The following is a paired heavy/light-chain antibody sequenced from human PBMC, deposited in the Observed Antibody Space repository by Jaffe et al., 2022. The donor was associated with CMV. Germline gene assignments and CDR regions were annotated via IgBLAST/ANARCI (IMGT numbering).Light chain of an antibody. V-gene: IGLV3-1*01. J-gene: IGLJ2*01. CDR2: QDS. CDR3: QAWDSRKVV. Sequence: SYELTQPPSVSVSPGQTASITCSGDKLGDKYACWYQQKPGQSPVLVIYQDSKRPSGIPERFSGSNSGNTATLTISGTQAMDEADYYCQAWDSRKVVFGGGTKLTVL. CDR1: KLGDKY.
Heavy chain of an antibody. CDR2: IYYSGST. CDR1: GGSISSSSYY. CDR3: ANWNCSGGSCYSFRNTGWDY. V-gene: IGHV4-39*01. J-gene: IGHJ4*02. D-gene: IGHD2-15*01. Sequence: QLQLQESGPGLVKPSETLSLTCTVSGGSISSSSYYWGWIRQPPGKGLEWIGSIYYSGSTYYNPSLKSRVTISVDTSKNQFSLKLSSVTAADTAVYYCANWNCSGGSCYSFRNTGWDYWGQGTLVTVSS.